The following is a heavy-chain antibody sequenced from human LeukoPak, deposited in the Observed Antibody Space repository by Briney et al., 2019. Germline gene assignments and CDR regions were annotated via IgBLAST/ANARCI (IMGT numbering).Heavy chain of an antibody. CDR2: ISGSSGGT. CDR1: GFTFSSYA. CDR3: AKEDDFGNHFDY. D-gene: IGHD4-11*01. Sequence: PRGSLRLSCAASGFTFSSYAMTWVRPAPGKGLELVSVISGSSGGTYYADSVKGRFIISRDNFKNTVYLQMNSLRAEDTAVYYCAKEDDFGNHFDYWGQGTLVTVSS. J-gene: IGHJ4*02. V-gene: IGHV3-23*01.